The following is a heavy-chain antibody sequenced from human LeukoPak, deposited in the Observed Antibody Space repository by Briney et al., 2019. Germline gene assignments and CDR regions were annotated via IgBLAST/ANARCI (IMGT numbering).Heavy chain of an antibody. CDR3: ARTPTYYFDYTNAFDI. D-gene: IGHD2/OR15-2a*01. J-gene: IGHJ3*02. Sequence: SETLSLTCTVSSGSISTSNYYWGWVRQPPGKALEWIGNIFYTGSTYYSPSLKSRVTISVDTSKNRFSLKLSSVTAADTAVYYCARTPTYYFDYTNAFDIWGQGTMVTVSS. CDR1: SGSISTSNYY. V-gene: IGHV4-39*01. CDR2: IFYTGST.